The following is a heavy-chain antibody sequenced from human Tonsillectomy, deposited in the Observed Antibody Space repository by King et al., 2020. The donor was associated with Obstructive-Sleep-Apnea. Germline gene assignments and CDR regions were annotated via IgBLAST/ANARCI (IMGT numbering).Heavy chain of an antibody. CDR1: GFTFGDYA. CDR2: IRSKAYGGTT. V-gene: IGHV3-49*03. Sequence: VQLVESGGGLVQPGRSLRLSCTASGFTFGDYAMSCFRQAPGKGLEWVGFIRSKAYGGTTEYAASVKGRFTISRDDSKSIAYLQMNSLKTEDTAVYYCTRENGHSSSWYGFFDYWGQGTLVTVSS. CDR3: TRENGHSSSWYGFFDY. J-gene: IGHJ4*02. D-gene: IGHD6-13*01.